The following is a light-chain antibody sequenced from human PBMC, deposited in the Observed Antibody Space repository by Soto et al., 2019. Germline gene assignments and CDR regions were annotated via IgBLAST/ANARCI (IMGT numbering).Light chain of an antibody. CDR3: CLFALGNTLV. CDR2: EGS. V-gene: IGLV2-23*01. J-gene: IGLJ2*01. CDR1: SSDVGSYNL. Sequence: QSALTQPASVSGSPGQSITISCTGTSSDVGSYNLVSWYQQLPGKAPKLVIYEGSKRPSGVSDRFSGSNSGNTASLTISGGQADEEAAEYCCLFALGNTLVFGGGTKLTVL.